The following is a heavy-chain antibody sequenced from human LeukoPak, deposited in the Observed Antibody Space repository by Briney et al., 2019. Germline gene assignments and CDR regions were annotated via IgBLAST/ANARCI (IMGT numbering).Heavy chain of an antibody. Sequence: ASVKVSCKASGYTFTGYYMHWVRQAPGQGLEWMGWINPNSGGTNYAQKFQGRVTMTRDTSISTAYMELSRLRSDDTAVYYCARAKIIMIVGRTDYWGQGTLVTVSS. D-gene: IGHD3-22*01. V-gene: IGHV1-2*02. J-gene: IGHJ4*02. CDR2: INPNSGGT. CDR1: GYTFTGYY. CDR3: ARAKIIMIVGRTDY.